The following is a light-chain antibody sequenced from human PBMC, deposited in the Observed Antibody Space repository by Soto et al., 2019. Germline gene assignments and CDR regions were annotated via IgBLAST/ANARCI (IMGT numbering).Light chain of an antibody. J-gene: IGKJ2*01. CDR1: QTTNPW. CDR2: DAS. V-gene: IGKV1-5*01. Sequence: DIQMTQFPSTLSASVGDRVTITCRASQTTNPWLAWYQQKPGTAPKLLIYDASSLEGGVPSRFSASGSGTEFTLTISSLQPDDLATYYWQQYISYPYTFGQGTKVEIK. CDR3: QQYISYPYT.